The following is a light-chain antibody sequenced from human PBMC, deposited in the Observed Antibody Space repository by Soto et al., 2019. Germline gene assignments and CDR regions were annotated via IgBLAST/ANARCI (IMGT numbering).Light chain of an antibody. CDR2: GVS. CDR3: ISYTTSSTLV. V-gene: IGLV2-14*01. J-gene: IGLJ1*01. CDR1: SSDVGTYNY. Sequence: QSALTQPASVSGSPGQSITISCTGTSSDVGTYNYVSWYQLHPDKAPKLMIYGVSNRPSGVSNRFSGSKSDNTASLTISGLQADDEADYYCISYTTSSTLVFGTGTQLTVL.